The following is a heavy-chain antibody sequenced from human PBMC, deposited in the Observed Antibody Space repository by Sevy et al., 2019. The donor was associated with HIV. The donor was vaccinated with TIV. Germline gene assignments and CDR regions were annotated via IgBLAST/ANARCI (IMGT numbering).Heavy chain of an antibody. J-gene: IGHJ4*02. Sequence: GGSLRLSCAASGFTFSSYGMHWVRQAPGKGLEWVAVVSYDGSNKYYADSVKGRFTISRDNSKNTLYLQMNSLRAEDTAVYYCVKDKMCSGGSCYRFYYWGQGTLVTVSS. CDR3: VKDKMCSGGSCYRFYY. D-gene: IGHD2-15*01. CDR1: GFTFSSYG. V-gene: IGHV3-30*18. CDR2: VSYDGSNK.